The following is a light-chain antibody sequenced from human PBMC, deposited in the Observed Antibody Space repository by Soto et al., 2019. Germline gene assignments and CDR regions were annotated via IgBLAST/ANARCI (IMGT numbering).Light chain of an antibody. V-gene: IGLV8-61*01. CDR1: SGSVSISHY. J-gene: IGLJ2*01. CDR2: NTK. Sequence: QAVVTQEPSFSVSLGGTVTLTCGLRSGSVSISHYPSWYQQTPGQAPRTLIYNTKTRSSGVPDRFAGSILGNKAALTITGAQAEDESDYYCVLYMGSGISIFGGGTKLTVL. CDR3: VLYMGSGISI.